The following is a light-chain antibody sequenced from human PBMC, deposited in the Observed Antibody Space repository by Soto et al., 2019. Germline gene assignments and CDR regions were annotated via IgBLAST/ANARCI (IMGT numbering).Light chain of an antibody. J-gene: IGLJ3*02. CDR3: GSSGGTYPSV. V-gene: IGLV2-11*02. Sequence: QSPLTQLRSVCGAPGQSVTISRTGTTSDVGGYNYVSWYQQHPGKAPKLIIYDVSKRASAVSDLFSGSKSGSPAALAISGHQGEYEADYYCGSSGGTYPSVFCGGTTLTAL. CDR2: DVS. CDR1: TSDVGGYNY.